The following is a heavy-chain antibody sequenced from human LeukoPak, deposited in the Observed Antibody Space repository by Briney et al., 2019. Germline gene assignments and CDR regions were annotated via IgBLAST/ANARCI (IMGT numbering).Heavy chain of an antibody. Sequence: SETLSLTCTVSGGSISSYYWSWIRQPPGKGLEWIGYIHYSGSTNYNPSLKSRVTISVDTSKNQFSLKLSSVTAADTAVYYCARSKRLWFGELDAIDYWGQGTLVTVSS. CDR2: IHYSGST. V-gene: IGHV4-59*01. J-gene: IGHJ4*02. D-gene: IGHD3-10*01. CDR1: GGSISSYY. CDR3: ARSKRLWFGELDAIDY.